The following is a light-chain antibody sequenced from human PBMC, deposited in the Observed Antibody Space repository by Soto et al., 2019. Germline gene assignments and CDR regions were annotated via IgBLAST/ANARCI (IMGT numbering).Light chain of an antibody. CDR1: NNDVGRYNY. J-gene: IGLJ1*01. V-gene: IGLV2-8*01. CDR2: EVS. CDR3: SSHGGSNNFYV. Sequence: QSVLTQPPSASGSPGQSVTISCTGTNNDVGRYNYVSWYQQHPGKAPKLMIHEVSKRPSGVPDRFSASKSGNTASLTVSGLQAEDEADYYCSSHGGSNNFYVFGTGTKLTVL.